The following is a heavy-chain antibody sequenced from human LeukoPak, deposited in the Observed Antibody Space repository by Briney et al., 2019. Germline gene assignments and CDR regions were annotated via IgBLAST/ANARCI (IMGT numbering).Heavy chain of an antibody. CDR2: IYYSGST. Sequence: PSETLSLTCTVSGGSISSGDYYWSWIRQPPGKGLEWIGYIYYSGSTYYNPSLKSRVTISVDTSKNQFSLKLSSVTAADTAVYYCARWRYCSSTSCYTEEPSWYFDLWGRGTLVTVSS. D-gene: IGHD2-2*02. CDR1: GGSISSGDYY. CDR3: ARWRYCSSTSCYTEEPSWYFDL. J-gene: IGHJ2*01. V-gene: IGHV4-30-4*02.